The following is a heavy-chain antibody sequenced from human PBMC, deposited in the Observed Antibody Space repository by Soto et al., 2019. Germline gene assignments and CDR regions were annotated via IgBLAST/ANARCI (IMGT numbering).Heavy chain of an antibody. D-gene: IGHD6-13*01. CDR3: AKRGLEQHLVHGDGFDY. Sequence: EVQLLESGGGLVQPGGSLRLSCAASGFTFRDYAMGWVRQAPGKGLEWVSAISISGTNTYYADSVKGRFTISRDNSKSTLYLQMNSLRVDDTAVYYCAKRGLEQHLVHGDGFDYWGQGTLATVSS. CDR1: GFTFRDYA. V-gene: IGHV3-23*01. J-gene: IGHJ4*02. CDR2: ISISGTNT.